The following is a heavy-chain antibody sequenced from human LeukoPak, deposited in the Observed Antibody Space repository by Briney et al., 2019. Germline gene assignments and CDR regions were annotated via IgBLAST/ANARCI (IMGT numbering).Heavy chain of an antibody. CDR1: GFTVSGNY. CDR3: APSGGGSYLNY. Sequence: GGSLRLSCAASGFTVSGNYVTWVRQAPGKGLEWVSVIYSGGNTYYADSVKGRFTISRDNSKNTLYLQMNSLRAEDTAVYYCAPSGGGSYLNYWGQGTLVTVSS. V-gene: IGHV3-53*01. D-gene: IGHD1-26*01. CDR2: IYSGGNT. J-gene: IGHJ4*02.